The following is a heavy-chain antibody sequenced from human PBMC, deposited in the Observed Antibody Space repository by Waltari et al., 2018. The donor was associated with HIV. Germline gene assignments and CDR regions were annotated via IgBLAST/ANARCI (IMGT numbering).Heavy chain of an antibody. CDR2: ISAYNGNT. Sequence: QVQLVQSGAEVKKPGASVKVSCKASGYTFTSSGISWARQAPGQGVEWMGWISAYNGNTNYAQKLQGRVTMTTETSTSTAYMELRSLRSDDTAVYYCARGPMEGITGTTSDYFDYWGQGTLVTVSS. D-gene: IGHD1-7*01. V-gene: IGHV1-18*01. CDR3: ARGPMEGITGTTSDYFDY. J-gene: IGHJ4*02. CDR1: GYTFTSSG.